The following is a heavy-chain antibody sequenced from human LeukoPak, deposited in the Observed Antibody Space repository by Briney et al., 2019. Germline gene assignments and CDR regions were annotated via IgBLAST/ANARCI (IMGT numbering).Heavy chain of an antibody. V-gene: IGHV1-2*02. CDR2: INPNNGDT. D-gene: IGHD1-26*01. CDR1: GYTFTGYF. J-gene: IGHJ4*02. Sequence: PSVKVSCKAAGYTFTGYFMDWVRQAPGQGLEWMGEINPNNGDTKFAQKFEGRVTMTRDTSITTAYMELSSLKSDDTAVYYCARLRWERGALDYWGQGTPVTVSS. CDR3: ARLRWERGALDY.